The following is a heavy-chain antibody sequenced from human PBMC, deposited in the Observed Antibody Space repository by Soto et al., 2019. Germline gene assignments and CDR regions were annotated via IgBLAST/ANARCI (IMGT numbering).Heavy chain of an antibody. CDR3: ATHYLGDWRQFDFDY. D-gene: IGHD2-21*02. V-gene: IGHV3-23*01. J-gene: IGHJ4*02. Sequence: GGSLRLSCAASGFTFSSYAMSWVRQAPGKGLEWVSAISGSGGSTYYADSVKGRFTISRDNSKNTLYLQMNSLRAEDTAVYYCATHYLGDWRQFDFDYWGQGTLVTVSS. CDR2: ISGSGGST. CDR1: GFTFSSYA.